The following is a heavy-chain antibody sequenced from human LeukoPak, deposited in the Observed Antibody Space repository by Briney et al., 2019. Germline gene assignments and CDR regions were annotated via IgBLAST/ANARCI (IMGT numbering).Heavy chain of an antibody. CDR3: ARRPRGGWFDP. D-gene: IGHD3-10*01. CDR2: IYYSGST. V-gene: IGHV4-39*01. J-gene: IGHJ5*02. Sequence: TSKTLSLTCTVSGGSISSSSYYWGWIRQPPGKGLDWIGSIYYSGSTYYNPSLKSRVTISVDTSKNQFSLKLTSVTAADTAVYYCARRPRGGWFDPWGQGTLVTVSS. CDR1: GGSISSSSYY.